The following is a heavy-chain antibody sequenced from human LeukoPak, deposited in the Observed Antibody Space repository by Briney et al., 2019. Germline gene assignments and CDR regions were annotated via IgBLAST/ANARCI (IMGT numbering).Heavy chain of an antibody. V-gene: IGHV1-2*06. CDR3: AREGYYYDSSGYTIEIDY. CDR1: GYTFTGYY. D-gene: IGHD3-22*01. Sequence: GASVKVSCKASGYTFTGYYMHWVRQAPGQGLEWMGRINPNGGGTNYAQKFQGRVTMTRDTSISTAYMELSRLRSDDTAVYYCAREGYYYDSSGYTIEIDYWGQGTLVTVSS. CDR2: INPNGGGT. J-gene: IGHJ4*02.